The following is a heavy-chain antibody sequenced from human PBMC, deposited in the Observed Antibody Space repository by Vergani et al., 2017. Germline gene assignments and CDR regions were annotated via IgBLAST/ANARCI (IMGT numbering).Heavy chain of an antibody. D-gene: IGHD4-17*01. CDR3: ARGLYGDYGN. V-gene: IGHV3-21*01. Sequence: EVQLVESGGGLVKPGGSLRLSCAASGFTFSSYSMNWVRQAPGKGLEWVSSISSSSSYIYYAGSVKGRFTISRDNAKNSLYLQMNSLRAEDTAVYYCARGLYGDYGNWGQGTLVTVSS. CDR1: GFTFSSYS. J-gene: IGHJ4*02. CDR2: ISSSSSYI.